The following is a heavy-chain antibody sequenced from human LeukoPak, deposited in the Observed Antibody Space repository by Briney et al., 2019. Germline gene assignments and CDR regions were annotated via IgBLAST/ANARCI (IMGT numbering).Heavy chain of an antibody. Sequence: ASVKVSCKASGYTFTAYYLHWVRQAPGQRLEWMGWINPNTGDTESAQNFQGRATMTRDTTISTAYLELTRLTSDDTAVYYCASYPRYVSTPPFDYWGQGTLVTVSS. CDR3: ASYPRYVSTPPFDY. V-gene: IGHV1-2*02. J-gene: IGHJ4*02. CDR2: INPNTGDT. CDR1: GYTFTAYY. D-gene: IGHD2-15*01.